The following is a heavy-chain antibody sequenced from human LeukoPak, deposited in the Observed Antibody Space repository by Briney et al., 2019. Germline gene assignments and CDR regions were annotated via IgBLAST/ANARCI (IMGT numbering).Heavy chain of an antibody. CDR2: INPNSGGT. D-gene: IGHD3-22*01. CDR3: AXXXSYERPLDV. CDR1: GYTFTGYY. Sequence: ASVKVSCKASGYTFTGYYMHWVRQAPGQGLEWMGWINPNSGGTNYAQKFQGRVTMTRDTSISTAYMELSRLRSDDTAVYYCAXXXSYERPLDVWGQGTTVTVSS. V-gene: IGHV1-2*02. J-gene: IGHJ6*02.